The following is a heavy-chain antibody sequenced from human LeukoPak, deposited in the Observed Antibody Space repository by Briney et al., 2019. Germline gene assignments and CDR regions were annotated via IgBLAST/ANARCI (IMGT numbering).Heavy chain of an antibody. D-gene: IGHD5-12*01. V-gene: IGHV3-30*18. J-gene: IGHJ4*02. CDR1: GFTFNNYG. CDR2: ISHDGSNK. CDR3: ANPHTSGYDSPFAY. Sequence: PGGSLRLSCAASGFTFNNYGMHWVRQAPGKGLAWVAVISHDGSNKYYADSVKGRFTISRDNSKNTLYLQMNSLRAEDTAVYYCANPHTSGYDSPFAYWGQGTLVTVSS.